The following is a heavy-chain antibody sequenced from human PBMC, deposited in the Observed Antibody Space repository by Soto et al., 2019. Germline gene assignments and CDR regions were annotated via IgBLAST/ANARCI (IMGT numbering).Heavy chain of an antibody. J-gene: IGHJ6*03. CDR1: GGSINSKY. D-gene: IGHD3-10*01. CDR3: AHGVLGYYYYMDV. Sequence: SETLSLTCTVAGGSINSKYWSWIRQPPGKGLEWIGYIYYSGSTNYNPSLKSRVTISIDTSKNQFSLKLNSVTAADTAIYYCAHGVLGYYYYMDVWGKGTTVTVSS. CDR2: IYYSGST. V-gene: IGHV4-59*01.